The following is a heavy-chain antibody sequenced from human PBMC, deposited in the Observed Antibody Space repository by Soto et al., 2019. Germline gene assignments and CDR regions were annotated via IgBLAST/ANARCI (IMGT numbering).Heavy chain of an antibody. CDR1: GFTFSNAW. D-gene: IGHD3-3*01. CDR3: ARRSGRKRGLDLTGYFDY. CDR2: ISGTGGST. J-gene: IGHJ4*02. Sequence: GGSLRLSCAASGFTFSNAWMSWVRQAPGKGLEWVSAISGTGGSTYYADPVKGRLTISRDNSKNTLYVEMNSLRAEDTAVYYCARRSGRKRGLDLTGYFDYWGQGTLVTVSS. V-gene: IGHV3-23*01.